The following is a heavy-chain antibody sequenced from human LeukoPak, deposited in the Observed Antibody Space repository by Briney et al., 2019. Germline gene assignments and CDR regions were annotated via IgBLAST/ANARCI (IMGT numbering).Heavy chain of an antibody. CDR2: IYYSGST. CDR1: GGSISSGDYY. V-gene: IGHV4-30-4*01. D-gene: IGHD3-22*01. J-gene: IGHJ4*02. CDR3: AREGYDSSALGY. Sequence: PSETLSLTCTVSGGSISSGDYYWSWIRQPPGKGLEWIGYIYYSGSTYYNPSLKSQVTISVDTSKNQFSLKLSSATAADTAVYYCAREGYDSSALGYWGQGTLVTVSS.